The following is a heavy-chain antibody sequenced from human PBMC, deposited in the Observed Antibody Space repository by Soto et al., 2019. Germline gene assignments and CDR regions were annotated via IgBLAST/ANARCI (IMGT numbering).Heavy chain of an antibody. V-gene: IGHV5-51*01. CDR2: IYPGDSDT. CDR3: ARLPGIAARRNYYYYYGMDV. CDR1: GYSFTSYW. D-gene: IGHD6-6*01. Sequence: GESLKISCKGSGYSFTSYWIGWVRQMPGKGLEWMGIIYPGDSDTRYSPSFQGQATISADKSISTAYLQWSSLKASDTAMYYCARLPGIAARRNYYYYYGMDVWGQGTTVTVSS. J-gene: IGHJ6*02.